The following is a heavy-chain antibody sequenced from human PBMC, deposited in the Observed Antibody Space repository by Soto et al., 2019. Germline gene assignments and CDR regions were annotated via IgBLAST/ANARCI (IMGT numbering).Heavy chain of an antibody. J-gene: IGHJ4*02. CDR2: ISATKNYT. D-gene: IGHD2-21*01. Sequence: QVQLVQSGGGLVKPGGSLTLSCAASGFTFSDYYMSWIRQTPGKGLEWVSYISATKNYTDYADSVKGRFTISRDNARNSVYLQKNSLRVEDTGIYYCARDVGWSPLWDSWGQGTLVTVSS. V-gene: IGHV3-11*05. CDR3: ARDVGWSPLWDS. CDR1: GFTFSDYY.